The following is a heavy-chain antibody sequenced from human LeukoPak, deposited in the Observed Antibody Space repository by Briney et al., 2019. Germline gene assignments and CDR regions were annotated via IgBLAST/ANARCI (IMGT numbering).Heavy chain of an antibody. CDR3: ARAIQSQLLKGYFDF. CDR1: GFTVTSSY. J-gene: IGHJ4*02. Sequence: GGSLRLSCAASGFTVTSSYMSWVRQAPGKGLEWASVIYSDGSTYYADSVKGRFSISRDHSKNTVLLQMNSLRAGGTAVYYCARAIQSQLLKGYFDFWGQGALVTVSS. D-gene: IGHD2-2*01. CDR2: IYSDGST. V-gene: IGHV3-53*01.